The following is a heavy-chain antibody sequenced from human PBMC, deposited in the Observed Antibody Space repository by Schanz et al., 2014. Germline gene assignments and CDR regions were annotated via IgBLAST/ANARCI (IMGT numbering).Heavy chain of an antibody. J-gene: IGHJ4*02. V-gene: IGHV3-48*01. CDR3: AKSKSQLPRFDY. D-gene: IGHD2-21*01. CDR1: GFTFRSYG. CDR2: ISGSSSTK. Sequence: VQLVESGGGVVQPGRSLRLSCAASGFTFRSYGMHWVPQAPGKGLEWVSYISGSSSTKYYADSVKGRFTISRDNGKKSLYLQMNSLRAEDTAVYYCAKSKSQLPRFDYWGQGTLVTVSS.